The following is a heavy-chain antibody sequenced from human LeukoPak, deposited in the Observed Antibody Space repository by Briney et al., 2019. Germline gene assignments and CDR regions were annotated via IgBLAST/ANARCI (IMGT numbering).Heavy chain of an antibody. CDR2: IYHSGST. CDR3: ARLYCSSTSCPPGAFDI. D-gene: IGHD2-2*01. CDR1: GGSISSYY. Sequence: SETLSLTCTVSGGSISSYYWSWIRQPPGKGLECIGYIYHSGSTYYNPSLKSRVTISVDRSKNQFSLKLSSVTAADTAVYYCARLYCSSTSCPPGAFDIWGQGTMVTVSS. V-gene: IGHV4-59*12. J-gene: IGHJ3*02.